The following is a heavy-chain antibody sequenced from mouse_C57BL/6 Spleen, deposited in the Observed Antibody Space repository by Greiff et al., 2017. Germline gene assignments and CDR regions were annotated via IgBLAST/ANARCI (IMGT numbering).Heavy chain of an antibody. V-gene: IGHV3-6*01. J-gene: IGHJ2*01. CDR3: AKWGLYYDYDGGLLDLDY. CDR2: ISYDGSN. D-gene: IGHD2-4*01. CDR1: GYSITSGYY. Sequence: EVKLQESGPGLVKPSQSLSLTCSVTGYSITSGYYWNWIRQFPGNKLEWMGYISYDGSNNYNPSLKNRISITRDTSKNQFFLKLNSVTTEDTATDCCAKWGLYYDYDGGLLDLDYWGQGTTLTVSS.